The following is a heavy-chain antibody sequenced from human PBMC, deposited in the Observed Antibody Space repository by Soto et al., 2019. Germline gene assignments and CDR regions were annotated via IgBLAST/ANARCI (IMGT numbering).Heavy chain of an antibody. J-gene: IGHJ4*02. CDR1: GYTFTGYY. D-gene: IGHD3-9*01. Sequence: ASVKVSCKASGYTFTGYYMHWVRQAPGQGLEWMGRINPSGGSTSYAQKFQGRVTMTRDTSTSTVYMELSSLRSEDTAVYYCARVRTGMVDYWGQGTLVTVSS. V-gene: IGHV1-46*01. CDR2: INPSGGST. CDR3: ARVRTGMVDY.